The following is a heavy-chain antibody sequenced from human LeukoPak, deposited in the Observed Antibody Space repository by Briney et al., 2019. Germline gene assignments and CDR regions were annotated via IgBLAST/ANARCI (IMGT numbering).Heavy chain of an antibody. V-gene: IGHV3-21*01. CDR3: ARGISGSYPHFDY. Sequence: GGSLRLSCAASGFTFDDYGMSWVRQAPGKGLEWVSSISSSSSYIYYADSVEGRFTISRDNAKNSLYLQMNSLRAEDTAVYYCARGISGSYPHFDYWGQGTLVTVSS. CDR2: ISSSSSYI. D-gene: IGHD1-26*01. CDR1: GFTFDDYG. J-gene: IGHJ4*02.